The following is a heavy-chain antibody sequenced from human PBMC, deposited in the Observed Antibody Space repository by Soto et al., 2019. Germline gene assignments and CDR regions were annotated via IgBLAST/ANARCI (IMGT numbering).Heavy chain of an antibody. CDR3: ARVGYSSGYIFRPIDD. CDR1: GGSISSGGYY. D-gene: IGHD3-22*01. V-gene: IGHV4-31*03. Sequence: QVQLQESGPGLVKPSQTLSLTCTVSGGSISSGGYYWSWIRQHPGKGLEWIGYIYYSGSTYYNPSLKSRVTISVDTSKNQFSLKLSSVTAADTAVYYCARVGYSSGYIFRPIDDWGQGTLVTVSS. J-gene: IGHJ4*02. CDR2: IYYSGST.